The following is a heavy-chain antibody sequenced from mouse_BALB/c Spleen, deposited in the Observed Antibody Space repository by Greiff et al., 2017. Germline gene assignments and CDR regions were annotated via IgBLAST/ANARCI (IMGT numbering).Heavy chain of an antibody. D-gene: IGHD1-1*01. CDR2: ISSGSSTI. Sequence: EVMLVESGGGLVQPGGSRKLSCAASGFTFSSFGMHWVRQAPEKGLEWVAYISSGSSTIYYADTVKGRFTISRDNPKNTLFLQMTSLRSEDTAMYYCARSGYYYGSSYEEGAMDYWGQGTSVTVSS. J-gene: IGHJ4*01. CDR3: ARSGYYYGSSYEEGAMDY. V-gene: IGHV5-17*02. CDR1: GFTFSSFG.